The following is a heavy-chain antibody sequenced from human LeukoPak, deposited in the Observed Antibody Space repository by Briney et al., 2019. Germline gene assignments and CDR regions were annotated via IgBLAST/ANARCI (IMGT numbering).Heavy chain of an antibody. CDR3: ATGRAEVYDYSNNFDY. V-gene: IGHV1-24*01. CDR2: FDPEDGET. D-gene: IGHD4-4*01. J-gene: IGHJ4*02. CDR1: GYTLTELS. Sequence: ASVKVSCKVSGYTLTELSMHWVRQAPGKGLEWMGGFDPEDGETIYAQKFQGRVTMTEDTSTDTAYMELSSLRSEDTAVYYCATGRAEVYDYSNNFDYWGQGTLVTVSS.